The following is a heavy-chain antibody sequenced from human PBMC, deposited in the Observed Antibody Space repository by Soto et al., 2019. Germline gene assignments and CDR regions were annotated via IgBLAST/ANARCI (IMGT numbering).Heavy chain of an antibody. CDR3: AGISEYSGSDSSFPFDY. CDR1: GGTFSSYT. CDR2: IIPILGIA. V-gene: IGHV1-69*02. Sequence: QVQLVQSGAEVKKPGSSVKVSCKASGGTFSSYTISWVRQAPGQGLEWMGRIIPILGIANYAQKFQGRVTITADKSTSTAYMELSSLRSEYTTVYYCAGISEYSGSDSSFPFDYWGQGTLVTVSS. D-gene: IGHD5-12*01. J-gene: IGHJ4*02.